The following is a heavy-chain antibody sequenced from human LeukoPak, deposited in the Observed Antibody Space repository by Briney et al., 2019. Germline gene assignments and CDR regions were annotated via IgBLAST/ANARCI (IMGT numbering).Heavy chain of an antibody. CDR1: GFTFSSYW. V-gene: IGHV3-7*01. CDR3: ARDLSKRGGYFDY. Sequence: PGGSLRLSCSASGFTFSSYWVTWVRQAPGKGLEWVANVKQDGSEKNYVDSVKGRFTISRDNAKNSLYLQMNSLRVDDTAVYYCARDLSKRGGYFDYWGQGTLVTVSS. J-gene: IGHJ4*02. D-gene: IGHD1-26*01. CDR2: VKQDGSEK.